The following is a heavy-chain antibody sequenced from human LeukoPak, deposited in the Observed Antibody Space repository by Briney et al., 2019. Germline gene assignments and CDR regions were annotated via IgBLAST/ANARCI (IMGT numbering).Heavy chain of an antibody. CDR3: ARGVYSSSWYVYKGRMYDY. J-gene: IGHJ4*02. CDR2: IYYSGST. V-gene: IGHV4-39*07. D-gene: IGHD6-13*01. CDR1: GGSISSSSYY. Sequence: PSETLSLTCTVSGGSISSSSYYWGWIRQPPGKGLEWIGSIYYSGSTYYNPSLKSRVTISVDTSKNQFSLKLSSVTAADTAVYYCARGVYSSSWYVYKGRMYDYWGQGTLVTVSS.